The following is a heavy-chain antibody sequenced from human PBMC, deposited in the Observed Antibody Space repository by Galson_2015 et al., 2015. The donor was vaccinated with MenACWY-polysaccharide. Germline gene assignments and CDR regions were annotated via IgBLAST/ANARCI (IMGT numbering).Heavy chain of an antibody. D-gene: IGHD5-12*01. CDR1: GFTFSTYW. J-gene: IGHJ4*02. CDR3: ARVYSAYD. CDR2: IKCDGSST. Sequence: SLRLSCAASGFTFSTYWMHWVRQAPGKGLVWVSRIKCDGSSTNYADSVKGRFTISRDNAKNTLYLQMNSLRAEDTALYYCARVYSAYDWGQGTLVTVSA. V-gene: IGHV3-74*01.